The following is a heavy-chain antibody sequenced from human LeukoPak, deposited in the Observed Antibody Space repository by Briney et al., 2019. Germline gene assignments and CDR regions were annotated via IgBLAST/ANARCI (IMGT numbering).Heavy chain of an antibody. V-gene: IGHV1-18*04. Sequence: ASVKVSCKASGYTFTGYYMHWVRQAPGQGLEWMGWISAYNGNTNYAQKLQGRVTMTTDTSTSTAYMELRSLRSDDTAVYYCAREGKVVPAAIDYWGQGTLVTVSS. CDR3: AREGKVVPAAIDY. J-gene: IGHJ4*02. CDR1: GYTFTGYY. D-gene: IGHD2-2*01. CDR2: ISAYNGNT.